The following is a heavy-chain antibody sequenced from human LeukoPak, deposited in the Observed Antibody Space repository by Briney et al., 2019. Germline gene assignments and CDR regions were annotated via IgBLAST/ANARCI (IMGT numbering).Heavy chain of an antibody. D-gene: IGHD1-26*01. J-gene: IGHJ3*02. CDR2: IYYSVST. V-gene: IGHV4-59*01. Sequence: SETLSLTCTVSGGSISGYWCSWIRQPPGKGLEWIGYIYYSVSTNYNPSLNSRVTMSVDTSKSQFSLKLSSVTAADTAVYYCAIGDTRGNDIWGQGTMVTVSS. CDR3: AIGDTRGNDI. CDR1: GGSISGYW.